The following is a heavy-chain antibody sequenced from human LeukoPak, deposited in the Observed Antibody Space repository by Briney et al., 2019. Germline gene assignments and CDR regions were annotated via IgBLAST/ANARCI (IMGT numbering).Heavy chain of an antibody. CDR2: IIPIFGTA. J-gene: IGHJ3*02. V-gene: IGHV1-69*06. CDR3: ARAVVAATLGAFDI. D-gene: IGHD2-15*01. Sequence: ASVKVSCKASGGTFSSYAISWVRQAPGQGLEWMGGIIPIFGTANYAQKFQGRVTITADKSTSTAYMELSSLRSEDTAVYYCARAVVAATLGAFDIWGQGTMVTVSS. CDR1: GGTFSSYA.